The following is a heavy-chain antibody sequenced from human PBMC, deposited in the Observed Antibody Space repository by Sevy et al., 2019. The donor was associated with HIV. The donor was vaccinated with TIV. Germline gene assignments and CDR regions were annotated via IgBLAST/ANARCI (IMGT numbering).Heavy chain of an antibody. CDR2: MNTDGSST. V-gene: IGHV3-74*01. CDR1: GFDFSSHW. J-gene: IGHJ4*02. Sequence: GGSLRLSCEASGFDFSSHWMQWVRQAPGKGLVWVSRMNTDGSSTNYADSVKDRFTISRDNAKNTLYLEMNNLRDEDTAFSYCATPRFDFWGPGTLVTVSS. CDR3: ATPRFDF.